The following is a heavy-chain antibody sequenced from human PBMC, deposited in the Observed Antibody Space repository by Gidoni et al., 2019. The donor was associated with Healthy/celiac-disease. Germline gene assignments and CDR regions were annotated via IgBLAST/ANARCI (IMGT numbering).Heavy chain of an antibody. CDR1: EFTVSSYG. Sequence: VPVVESGRGVVKHGRYLRLACAEVEFTVSSYGMHWGRQAPGKGLECVAVIWDDGSNRYYADSVKVRFTISRDISRNTLYLQMNSLRAEDTAVYYCARDLVAAAGTSGWGQGTLVTVSS. CDR3: ARDLVAAAGTSG. J-gene: IGHJ4*02. CDR2: IWDDGSNR. V-gene: IGHV3-33*01. D-gene: IGHD6-13*01.